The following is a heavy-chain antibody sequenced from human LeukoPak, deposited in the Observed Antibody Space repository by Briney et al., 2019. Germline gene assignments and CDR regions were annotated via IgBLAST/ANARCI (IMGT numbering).Heavy chain of an antibody. CDR1: GFTLSNYE. V-gene: IGHV3-21*01. J-gene: IGHJ4*02. D-gene: IGHD6-19*01. CDR2: ISRSNNYI. CDR3: ARDNPGSGWTQCFDY. Sequence: GTSLRLSCAASGFTLSNYEMNWVRQAPGKGLEWVSSISRSNNYIYYADSVRGRFTISRDNAKNSLYLQMNSLRAEDTAVYYCARDNPGSGWTQCFDYWGQGTLVTVSS.